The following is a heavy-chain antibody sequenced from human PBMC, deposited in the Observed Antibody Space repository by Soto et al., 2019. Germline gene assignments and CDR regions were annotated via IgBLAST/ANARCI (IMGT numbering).Heavy chain of an antibody. CDR1: GGTFSSYT. J-gene: IGHJ6*02. CDR3: AREQIPVTPLGMDV. D-gene: IGHD3-16*02. CDR2: IIPILGIA. Sequence: QVQLVQSGAEVKKPGSSVKVSCKASGGTFSSYTISWVRQAPGQGLEWMGRIIPILGIANYAQKFQGRVTITADKSTSTAYMELSSLRAEDTAVYYCAREQIPVTPLGMDVWGQGTTVTVSS. V-gene: IGHV1-69*08.